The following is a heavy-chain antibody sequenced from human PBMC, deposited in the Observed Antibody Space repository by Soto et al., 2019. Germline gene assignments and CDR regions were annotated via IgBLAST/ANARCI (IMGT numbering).Heavy chain of an antibody. CDR2: IYYSGST. V-gene: IGHV4-30-4*01. Sequence: QVQLQESGPGLVKPSQTLSLTCTVSGGSISSGDYYWSWIRQPPGKGLEWIGYIYYSGSTYYNPSVKSRVTLSVDTSKNQFSLKLSSVTAADTAVYYCASGYYYDSSGYYYFDYWGQGTLVTVSS. D-gene: IGHD3-22*01. J-gene: IGHJ4*02. CDR1: GGSISSGDYY. CDR3: ASGYYYDSSGYYYFDY.